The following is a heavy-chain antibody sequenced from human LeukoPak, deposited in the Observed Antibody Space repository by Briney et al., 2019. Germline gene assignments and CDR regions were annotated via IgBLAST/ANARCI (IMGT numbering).Heavy chain of an antibody. J-gene: IGHJ4*02. CDR2: IYYSGST. Sequence: KSSETLSLTCTVSGGSISGYYWSWIRQPPGKGLEWIGYIYYSGSTNYNPSLKSRVTISVDTSKNQFSLKLSSVTAADTAVYYCAGRGYSGGFDYWGQGTLVTVSS. D-gene: IGHD5-12*01. CDR1: GGSISGYY. CDR3: AGRGYSGGFDY. V-gene: IGHV4-59*12.